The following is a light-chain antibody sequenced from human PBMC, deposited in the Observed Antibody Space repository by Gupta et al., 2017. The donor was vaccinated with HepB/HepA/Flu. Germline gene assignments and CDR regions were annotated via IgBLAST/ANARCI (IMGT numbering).Light chain of an antibody. CDR1: SSNNESNY. J-gene: IGLJ2*01. CDR3: ATWDDSLSGQV. Sequence: QSVLTQPPAASATPGQRVTISCSGISSNNESNYVSWYQQLPGTAPKLLIYRNNQRPSGVPDRFSGSKSGTSASLAISGLRSEDEADCYCATWDDSLSGQVFGGGTQLTVL. CDR2: RNN. V-gene: IGLV1-47*01.